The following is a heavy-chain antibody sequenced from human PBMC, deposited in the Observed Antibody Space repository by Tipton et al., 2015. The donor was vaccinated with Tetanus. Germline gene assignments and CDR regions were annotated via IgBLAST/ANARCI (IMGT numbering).Heavy chain of an antibody. V-gene: IGHV4-61*01. CDR2: FFYSGST. CDR3: ARGDGYHYYYHMDV. D-gene: IGHD1-26*01. Sequence: TLSLTCTVSGGSASSGSYYWSWIRQPPGKGLEWIGYFFYSGSTNYNPSLKSRVSMAVGTSKNQFSLQLRSVTAADTAVYYCARGDGYHYYYHMDVWGRGTTVTVSS. CDR1: GGSASSGSYY. J-gene: IGHJ6*04.